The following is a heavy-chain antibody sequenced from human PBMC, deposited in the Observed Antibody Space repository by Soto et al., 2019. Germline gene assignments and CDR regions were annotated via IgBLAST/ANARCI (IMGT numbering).Heavy chain of an antibody. CDR1: AFSFSDYY. V-gene: IGHV3-11*01. J-gene: IGHJ4*02. CDR3: ARDLANSLYTGGGKTPAFDY. CDR2: ISTSGSTI. D-gene: IGHD3-16*01. Sequence: QVQLVESGGGLVKPGGSLRLSCAASAFSFSDYYMNWIRQAPGKGLEWVSSISTSGSTIYYADSVRGRFTISRDNAKNLLFLQMNSLRAEDTALYYCARDLANSLYTGGGKTPAFDYWGQGTLVTVSS.